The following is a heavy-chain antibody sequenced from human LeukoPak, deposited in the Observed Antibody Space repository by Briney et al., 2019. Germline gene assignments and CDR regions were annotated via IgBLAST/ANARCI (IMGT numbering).Heavy chain of an antibody. V-gene: IGHV3-53*01. Sequence: GGSLRLSCAAPGFTVSSNYMSWVRQAPGKGLEWVSVIYSGGSTYYADSVKGRFTISRDNSKNTLYLQMNSLRAEDTAVYYCARDPYYDILTGYGNGMDVWGQGTTVTVSS. CDR2: IYSGGST. CDR3: ARDPYYDILTGYGNGMDV. CDR1: GFTVSSNY. D-gene: IGHD3-9*01. J-gene: IGHJ6*02.